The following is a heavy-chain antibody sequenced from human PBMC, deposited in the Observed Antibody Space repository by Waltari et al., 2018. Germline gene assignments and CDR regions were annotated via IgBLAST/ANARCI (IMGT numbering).Heavy chain of an antibody. Sequence: QVQLVQSGAEVKKPGSSVKVSCKASVGTFRSYAISWVRQAPGQGLEWMGGIIPIFGTANYAQKFQGRVTITADESTSTAYMELSSLRSEDTAVYYCARVERGWNWFDPWGQGTLVTVSS. D-gene: IGHD6-19*01. J-gene: IGHJ5*02. CDR1: VGTFRSYA. CDR2: IIPIFGTA. CDR3: ARVERGWNWFDP. V-gene: IGHV1-69*13.